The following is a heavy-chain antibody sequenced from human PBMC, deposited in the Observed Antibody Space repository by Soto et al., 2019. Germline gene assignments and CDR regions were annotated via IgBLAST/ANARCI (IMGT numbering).Heavy chain of an antibody. CDR1: GGTFSSYA. D-gene: IGHD5-18*01. J-gene: IGHJ6*02. Sequence: VKVSCKASGGTFSSYAISWVRQAPGQGLEWMGGIIPIFGTANYAQKFQGRVTITADESTSTAYMELSSLRSEDTAVYYCARDLAAMAPTTYYYYYYGMDVWGQGTTVTVSS. CDR2: IIPIFGTA. V-gene: IGHV1-69*13. CDR3: ARDLAAMAPTTYYYYYYGMDV.